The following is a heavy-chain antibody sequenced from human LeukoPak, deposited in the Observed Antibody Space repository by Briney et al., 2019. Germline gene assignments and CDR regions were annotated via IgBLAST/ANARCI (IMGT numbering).Heavy chain of an antibody. CDR1: GGSVSSNTYH. CDR3: ARLTVVRGVIIPDY. J-gene: IGHJ4*02. V-gene: IGHV4-30-4*08. CDR2: IYYSGST. Sequence: PSETLSLTCTASGGSVSSNTYHWSWIRQPPGKGLEWIGYIYYSGSTYYNPSLKSRVTISVDTSKNQFSLKLSSVTAADTAVYYCARLTVVRGVIIPDYRGQGTLVTVSS. D-gene: IGHD3-10*01.